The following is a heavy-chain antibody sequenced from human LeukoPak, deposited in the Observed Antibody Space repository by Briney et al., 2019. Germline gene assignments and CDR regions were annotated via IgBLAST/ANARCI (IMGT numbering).Heavy chain of an antibody. J-gene: IGHJ4*02. CDR2: ISAYNGNT. Sequence: ASVKVSCKASGYTFTSYGISWVRQAPGQGLEWMGWISAYNGNTNYAQKLQGRVTMTTDTSTSTAYMELRSLRSDDTAVYYCARSRGRDGYNYEPFDYWGQGTLVTVSS. CDR3: ARSRGRDGYNYEPFDY. CDR1: GYTFTSYG. D-gene: IGHD5-24*01. V-gene: IGHV1-18*01.